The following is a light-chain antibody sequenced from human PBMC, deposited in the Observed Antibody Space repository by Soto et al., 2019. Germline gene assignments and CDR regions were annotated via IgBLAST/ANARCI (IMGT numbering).Light chain of an antibody. CDR1: NIGSKG. CDR3: QVWDSGSAHVV. J-gene: IGLJ2*01. CDR2: SDT. V-gene: IGLV3-21*04. Sequence: SYELTQPPSVSVAPGKTASISCGGINIGSKGVHWYQHKPGQAPVLVIYSDTDLPPVIPERFSGSNTANMATLTISRVEAGDEADYYCQVWDSGSAHVVFGGGTKVTVL.